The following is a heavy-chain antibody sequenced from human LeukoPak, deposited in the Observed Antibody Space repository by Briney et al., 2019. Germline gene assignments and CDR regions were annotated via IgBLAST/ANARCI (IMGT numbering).Heavy chain of an antibody. J-gene: IGHJ4*02. V-gene: IGHV3-23*01. CDR2: ISGSGGGT. CDR3: ARGGYYGSAIEDY. Sequence: PGGSLRLSCAASGFTFSNYAMSWVRQAPGKGLEWVSSISGSGGGTYYADSVKGRFTISRDNSKNTLYLQMNSVRTEDTAVYYCARGGYYGSAIEDYWGQGTLVTVSS. D-gene: IGHD3-10*01. CDR1: GFTFSNYA.